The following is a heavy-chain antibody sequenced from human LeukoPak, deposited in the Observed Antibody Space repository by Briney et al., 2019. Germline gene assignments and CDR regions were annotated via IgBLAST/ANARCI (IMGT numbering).Heavy chain of an antibody. J-gene: IGHJ6*02. Sequence: PSETLSLTCSVSGDSISSSNYYWGWIRQPPGKGLEWIGSLYYSGSTYYNPSLKSRVTISVDVSKNQFSLRLSSVTAADTAMYYCARVMTIASYFYAMDVWGQGTMVTVSS. CDR2: LYYSGST. CDR3: ARVMTIASYFYAMDV. D-gene: IGHD2-21*01. CDR1: GDSISSSNYY. V-gene: IGHV4-39*01.